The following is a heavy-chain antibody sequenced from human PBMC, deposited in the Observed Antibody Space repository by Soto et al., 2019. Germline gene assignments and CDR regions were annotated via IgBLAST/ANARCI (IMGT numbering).Heavy chain of an antibody. V-gene: IGHV4-31*03. J-gene: IGHJ3*02. CDR2: IYYSGST. CDR3: ASYKTGDAFDI. CDR1: GGSISSGDYY. D-gene: IGHD1-1*01. Sequence: QVQLQESGPGLVKPSQTLSLTCTVSGGSISSGDYYWSWIRQHPGKDLEWIGYIYYSGSTYYNLSLKSRVIISVDTSKNQFSLKLSSVTAADTAVYYCASYKTGDAFDIWGQGTMVTVSS.